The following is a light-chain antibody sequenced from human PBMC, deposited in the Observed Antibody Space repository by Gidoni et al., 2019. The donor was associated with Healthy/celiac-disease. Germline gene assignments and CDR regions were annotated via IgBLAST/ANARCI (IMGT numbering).Light chain of an antibody. CDR3: QQSYSTPFT. Sequence: DIQRTQSPSSLSASVGDRVTITCRASQSISSYLNWYQQKPGKAPKLLIYAASSLQSGVPSRFSGSGSGTDFTLTISSLQPEDFATYYCQQSYSTPFTFXHXTKVDIK. CDR2: AAS. V-gene: IGKV1-39*01. J-gene: IGKJ3*01. CDR1: QSISSY.